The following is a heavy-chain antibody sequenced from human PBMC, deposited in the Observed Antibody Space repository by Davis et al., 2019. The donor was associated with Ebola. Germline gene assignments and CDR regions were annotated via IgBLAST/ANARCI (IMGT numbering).Heavy chain of an antibody. J-gene: IGHJ6*04. CDR1: GYTFTDYN. V-gene: IGHV1-2*06. D-gene: IGHD1-26*01. CDR2: VILKSGAT. CDR3: ARDRGRWEGRGYYYHSLDV. Sequence: ASVKVSCKASGYTFTDYNIHWMRQAPGQGLEWLGRVILKSGATNYAQKLQGRVTMTTDTSTSTAYMELRSLRSDDTAVYHCARDRGRWEGRGYYYHSLDVWGKGTTVTVSS.